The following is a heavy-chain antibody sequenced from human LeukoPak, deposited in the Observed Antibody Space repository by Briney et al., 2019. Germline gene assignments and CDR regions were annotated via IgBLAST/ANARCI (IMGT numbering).Heavy chain of an antibody. Sequence: EGSLRLSCAASGFTFNYAWMSWVRQVPGKGLEWVGQTVSEIDGGTTDYAAPVKGRFTISRDGSKSTLYLQMNSLKIEDTAVYYCTTDEDWNYARKDVWGQGATVIVSS. J-gene: IGHJ6*02. CDR1: GFTFNYAW. V-gene: IGHV3-15*04. CDR3: TTDEDWNYARKDV. CDR2: TVSEIDGGTT. D-gene: IGHD1-7*01.